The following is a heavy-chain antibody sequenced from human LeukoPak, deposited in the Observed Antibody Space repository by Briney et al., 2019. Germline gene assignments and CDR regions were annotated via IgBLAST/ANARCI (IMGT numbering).Heavy chain of an antibody. V-gene: IGHV1-18*01. D-gene: IGHD2-21*02. J-gene: IGHJ4*02. CDR2: ISPYNGNT. CDR3: ARGVVVTVPSFDN. Sequence: ASVKVSCKASGYTFTSYGISWVRQAPGQGLEWMGWISPYNGNTYFAQKLQGRVSMTTDTSTSTANMELRSLRSDDTAVYFCARGVVVTVPSFDNWGQGTLVTVSS. CDR1: GYTFTSYG.